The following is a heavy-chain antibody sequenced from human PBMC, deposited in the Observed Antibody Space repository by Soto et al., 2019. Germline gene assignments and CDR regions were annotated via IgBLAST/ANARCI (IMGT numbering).Heavy chain of an antibody. Sequence: GGSLRLSCAASGFTFSSYAMSWVRQAPGKGLEWVSAISGSGGSTYYADSVKGRFTISRDNSKNTLYLQMNSLRAEDTAVYYCAKYIKYYDFWSGSGSYYYYYMDVWGKGTTVTVSS. J-gene: IGHJ6*03. CDR1: GFTFSSYA. V-gene: IGHV3-23*01. CDR3: AKYIKYYDFWSGSGSYYYYYMDV. CDR2: ISGSGGST. D-gene: IGHD3-3*01.